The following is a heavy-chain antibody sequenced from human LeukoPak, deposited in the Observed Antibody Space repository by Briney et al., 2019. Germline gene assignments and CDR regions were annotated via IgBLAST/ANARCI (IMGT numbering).Heavy chain of an antibody. CDR1: GGSISSGGYY. CDR3: ARSVAYCGGDCYSLDAFDI. V-gene: IGHV4-31*03. D-gene: IGHD2-21*02. CDR2: IYYSGST. J-gene: IGHJ3*02. Sequence: SQTLSLTCTVSGGSISSGGYYWSWIRQHPGKGLEWIGYIYYSGSTYYNPSLKSRVTISVDTSKNQFSLKLSSVTAADTAVYYCARSVAYCGGDCYSLDAFDIWGQGTMVTVSS.